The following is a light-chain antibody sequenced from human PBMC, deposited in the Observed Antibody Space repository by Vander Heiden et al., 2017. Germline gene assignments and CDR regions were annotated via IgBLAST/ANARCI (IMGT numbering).Light chain of an antibody. CDR3: QQHGSSPWT. CDR1: KSVSSSY. V-gene: IGKV3-20*01. J-gene: IGKJ1*01. Sequence: EIVLTQSPGTLSLSLGERATISCRASKSVSSSYLAWYKQKTGQAPRLLIYGTSGRATGIPDRFSGSGSGTDFTLTISSLEPEDFAVYYCQQHGSSPWTFGQGTKVEIK. CDR2: GTS.